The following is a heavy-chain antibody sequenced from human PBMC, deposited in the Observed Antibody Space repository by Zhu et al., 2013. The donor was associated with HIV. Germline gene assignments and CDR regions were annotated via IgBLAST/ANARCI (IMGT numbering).Heavy chain of an antibody. CDR3: VRGYNYFDY. D-gene: IGHD5-12*01. Sequence: VQLVESGGGVVQPGRSLRLSCAASGFTFSSYAMHWVRQAPGKGLEWVAVISYDGSNKYYADSVKGRFTISRDNAKTSLYLYMHGLRAEDTALYYCVRGYNYFDYWGQGALVNVSS. CDR1: GFTFSSYA. CDR2: ISYDGSNK. J-gene: IGHJ4*02. V-gene: IGHV3-30-3*01.